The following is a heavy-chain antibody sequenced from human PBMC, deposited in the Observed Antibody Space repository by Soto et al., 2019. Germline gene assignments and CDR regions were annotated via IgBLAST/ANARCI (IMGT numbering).Heavy chain of an antibody. Sequence: PGGSLRLSCAASGFTFSSYGMHWVRQAPGKGLEWVAVIWYDGSNKYYADSVKGRFTISRDNSKNTLYLQMNSLRAEDTAVYYCGLLDSVNYGMDVWGQGTTVTVSS. V-gene: IGHV3-33*01. CDR3: GLLDSVNYGMDV. CDR1: GFTFSSYG. CDR2: IWYDGSNK. J-gene: IGHJ6*02. D-gene: IGHD2-21*01.